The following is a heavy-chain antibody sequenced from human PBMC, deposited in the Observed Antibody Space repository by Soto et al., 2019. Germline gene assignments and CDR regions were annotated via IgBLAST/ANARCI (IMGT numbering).Heavy chain of an antibody. V-gene: IGHV4-31*03. CDR2: IYYSGST. CDR1: GGSISSGGYY. J-gene: IGHJ5*02. D-gene: IGHD2-15*01. CDR3: ARASIVVVVAAEYWFDP. Sequence: KPSETLSLTCTVSGGSISSGGYYWSWIRQHPGKGLEWIGYIYYSGSTYYNPSLKSRVTISVDTSKNQFSLKLSSVTAADTAVYYCARASIVVVVAAEYWFDPWGQGTLVTVSS.